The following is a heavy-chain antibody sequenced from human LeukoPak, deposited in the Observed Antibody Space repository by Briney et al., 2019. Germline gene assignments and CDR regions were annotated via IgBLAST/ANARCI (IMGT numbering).Heavy chain of an antibody. D-gene: IGHD3-10*01. CDR3: ARGGLWFGTFDI. CDR1: DYSITSGHH. CDR2: MYHSGIT. J-gene: IGHJ3*02. Sequence: PSETLSLTCAVSDYSITSGHHWGWIRRPPGKGLEWIGSMYHSGITYYNPSLKSRVTMSVDTSKNQFSLKLSSVTAADTAVYYCARGGLWFGTFDIWGQGTMVTVSS. V-gene: IGHV4-38-2*01.